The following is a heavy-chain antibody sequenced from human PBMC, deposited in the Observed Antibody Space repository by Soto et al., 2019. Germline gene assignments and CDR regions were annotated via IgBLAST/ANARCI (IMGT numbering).Heavy chain of an antibody. V-gene: IGHV3-33*01. Sequence: QVQLVESGGGVVQPGRSLRLSCAASGFTFSSYGMHRVRQAPGKGLEWVAVIWYDGSNKYYAESVKGRFTISRDNSKNTLYLQMNSLRAEDTAVYYCARDSHVGSGWQLTADYWGQGTLVTVSS. CDR2: IWYDGSNK. J-gene: IGHJ4*02. D-gene: IGHD6-19*01. CDR1: GFTFSSYG. CDR3: ARDSHVGSGWQLTADY.